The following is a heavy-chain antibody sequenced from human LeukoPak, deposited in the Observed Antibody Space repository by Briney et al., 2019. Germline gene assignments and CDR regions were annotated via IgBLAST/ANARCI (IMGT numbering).Heavy chain of an antibody. V-gene: IGHV1-2*06. CDR2: INPKGGGT. CDR1: GYTFTDYY. J-gene: IGHJ4*02. Sequence: ASVKVSCKASGYTFTDYYMHWVRQAPGQGLEWMGRINPKGGGTNYAQKFQGRVTMTRDTSIGTAYMELSSLRSEDTAVYYCATEGHYYDSSGYYYFDYWGQGTLVTVSS. D-gene: IGHD3-22*01. CDR3: ATEGHYYDSSGYYYFDY.